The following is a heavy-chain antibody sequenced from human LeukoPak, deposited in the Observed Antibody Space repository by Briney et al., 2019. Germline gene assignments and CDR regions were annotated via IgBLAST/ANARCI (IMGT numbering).Heavy chain of an antibody. D-gene: IGHD6-13*01. Sequence: PGGSLRLSCAASGFTFSSYAMHWVRQAPGKGLEWVAVISYDGSNKYYADSVKGRFTISRDNSKNTLYLQMNSLRAEDTAVYYCARDSIAAAGPESYYYYGMDVWGQGTTVTVSS. CDR3: ARDSIAAAGPESYYYYGMDV. CDR2: ISYDGSNK. J-gene: IGHJ6*02. V-gene: IGHV3-30*14. CDR1: GFTFSSYA.